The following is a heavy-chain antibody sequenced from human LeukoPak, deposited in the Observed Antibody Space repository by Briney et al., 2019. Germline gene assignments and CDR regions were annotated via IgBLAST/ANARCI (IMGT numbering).Heavy chain of an antibody. CDR3: AHIHITYYYGSGTPLGAFDI. CDR1: GFSLTTSGVG. CDR2: IYWNDDK. V-gene: IGHV2-5*01. D-gene: IGHD3-10*01. J-gene: IGHJ3*02. Sequence: SGPTLVSPTQTLTLTCTFSGFSLTTSGVGVGWVRQPPGKALEWFALIYWNDDKRYRSSLKSRLTITKDTSKNQVVLTMTNMDPVDTATYYCAHIHITYYYGSGTPLGAFDIWGQGTMVTVSS.